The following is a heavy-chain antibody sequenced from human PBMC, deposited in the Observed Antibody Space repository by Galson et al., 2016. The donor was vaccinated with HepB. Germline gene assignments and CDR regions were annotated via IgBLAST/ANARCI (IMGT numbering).Heavy chain of an antibody. CDR1: GFTVSRDY. CDR2: IYSRGSA. D-gene: IGHD6-13*01. Sequence: SLRLSCAGSGFTVSRDYMSWVRQAPGKGLEWVSVIYSRGSAYYAASVKGRFTISRDNSKNTPYLQMNSLKTEDTAAYYCARDWGSSWCLHWGQGTLVTVSS. J-gene: IGHJ4*02. V-gene: IGHV3-66*01. CDR3: ARDWGSSWCLH.